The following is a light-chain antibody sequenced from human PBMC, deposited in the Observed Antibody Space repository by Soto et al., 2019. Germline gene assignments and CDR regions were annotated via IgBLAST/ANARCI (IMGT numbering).Light chain of an antibody. CDR2: EGS. J-gene: IGLJ2*01. CDR1: SSDVGTYNL. V-gene: IGLV2-23*01. Sequence: QSALTQPASVSGSPGQSITISCTGTSSDVGTYNLFSWYQQHPGKAPKLMIYEGSKRPSGVSDRFSGSKSGNTASLTISGLQAEDEADYYCCSSAGSVVFGGGTKLTVL. CDR3: CSSAGSVV.